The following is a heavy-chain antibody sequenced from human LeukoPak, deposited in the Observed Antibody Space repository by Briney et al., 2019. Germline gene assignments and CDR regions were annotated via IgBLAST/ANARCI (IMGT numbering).Heavy chain of an antibody. V-gene: IGHV4-59*11. CDR3: ARVLAIFGLDTTDFYMDV. Sequence: SEALSLTCAVSGASISSHYWSWIRQPPGKGLEWIGYTSGSISDNPSLKSRVAVSVDPSQNQVSLSLTSVTAADTTVYYCARVLAIFGLDTTDFYMDVWGKGTTVTVSS. CDR2: TSGSI. D-gene: IGHD3/OR15-3a*01. J-gene: IGHJ6*03. CDR1: GASISSHY.